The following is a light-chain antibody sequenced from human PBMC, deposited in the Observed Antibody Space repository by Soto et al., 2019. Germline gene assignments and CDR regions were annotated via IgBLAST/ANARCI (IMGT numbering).Light chain of an antibody. CDR3: SSYTSRSTLV. V-gene: IGLV2-14*01. J-gene: IGLJ3*02. CDR2: EVS. Sequence: QSALTQPASVSGSPGQSITISCTGTNSDVGGYNYVSWYQQRPGKAPKLIISEVSARPSGVSNRFSDSKSGNTASLTISGLQAEDAADYFCSSYTSRSTLVFGVGTKLTVL. CDR1: NSDVGGYNY.